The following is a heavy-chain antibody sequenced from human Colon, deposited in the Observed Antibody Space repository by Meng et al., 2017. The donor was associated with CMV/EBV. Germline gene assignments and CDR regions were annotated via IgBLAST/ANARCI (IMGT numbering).Heavy chain of an antibody. D-gene: IGHD3-9*01. CDR1: GFNFNTYP. CDR3: ARYRNFDISSGFSY. J-gene: IGHJ4*02. V-gene: IGHV3-30-3*01. Sequence: GGSLRLSCAASGFNFNTYPLHWVRQAPGKGLEWVALISSDGGSSSYADSVKGRFTLSRDSSKNTVYLQMNSLRRDDTGVYFCARYRNFDISSGFSYWGQGTLVTVSS. CDR2: ISSDGGSS.